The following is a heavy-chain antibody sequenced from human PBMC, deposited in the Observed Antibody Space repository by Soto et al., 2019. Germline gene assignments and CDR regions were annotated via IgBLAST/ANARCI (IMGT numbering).Heavy chain of an antibody. V-gene: IGHV3-74*03. J-gene: IGHJ4*02. CDR2: IDSDGTTT. D-gene: IGHD3-22*01. Sequence: EVQVVESGGGLVQPGGSLRLSCAASGFTFRRYWMHWVRQPPGKGLVWVSRIDSDGTTTQYEDSVRGRFTISRDNAKNTLLLQMNSLRAEDTAVYYCARVGDSGYYSGPFDYWGQGTLVTVSS. CDR3: ARVGDSGYYSGPFDY. CDR1: GFTFRRYW.